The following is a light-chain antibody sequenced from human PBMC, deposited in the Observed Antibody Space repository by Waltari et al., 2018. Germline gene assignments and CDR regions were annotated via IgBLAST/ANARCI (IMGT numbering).Light chain of an antibody. CDR3: CSYAGRFSVV. J-gene: IGLJ1*01. CDR1: ANDVGNYNL. CDR2: EVT. Sequence: QSALTQPASVSGSPGQSITISCAGTANDVGNYNLVSWYQQHPGKAPKLIIYEVTKRPSGVSNRFSATKSGIAASLTISGLQAEDEAEYYCCSYAGRFSVVFGTGTQVTV. V-gene: IGLV2-23*02.